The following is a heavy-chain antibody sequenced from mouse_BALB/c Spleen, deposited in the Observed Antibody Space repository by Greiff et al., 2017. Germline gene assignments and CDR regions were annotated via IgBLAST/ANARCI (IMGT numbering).Heavy chain of an antibody. Sequence: QVQLQQSGAELAKPGASVKMSCKASGYTFTSYWMHWVKQRPGQGLEWIGYINPSTGYTEYNQKFKDKATLTADKSSSTAYMQLSSLTSEDSAVYYCAGVDFAYWGQGTLVTVSA. CDR2: INPSTGYT. CDR3: AGVDFAY. CDR1: GYTFTSYW. J-gene: IGHJ3*01. V-gene: IGHV1-7*01. D-gene: IGHD1-1*01.